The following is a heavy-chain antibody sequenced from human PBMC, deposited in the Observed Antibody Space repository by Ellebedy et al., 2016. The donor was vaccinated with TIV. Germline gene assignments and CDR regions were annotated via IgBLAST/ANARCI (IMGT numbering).Heavy chain of an antibody. V-gene: IGHV4-34*01. J-gene: IGHJ5*02. D-gene: IGHD4-23*01. CDR1: HGSFSGYH. CDR2: INHFGFT. CDR3: AALGATVADA. Sequence: SETLSLXXSVSHGSFSGYHWSWVRQPPGKGLEWIGNINHFGFTNYNPSLESRLTILVDTSKNQFPLKLTSVTAADTAVYYCAALGATVADAWGQGTLVIVSS.